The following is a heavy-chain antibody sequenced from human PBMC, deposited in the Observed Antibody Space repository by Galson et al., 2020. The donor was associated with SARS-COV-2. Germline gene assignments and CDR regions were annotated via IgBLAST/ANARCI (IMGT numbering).Heavy chain of an antibody. CDR2: ISSSSSTI. D-gene: IGHD1-26*01. V-gene: IGHV3-48*02. J-gene: IGHJ5*02. CDR1: GFTFSSYS. CDR3: ARGPSGNYNNWFDP. Sequence: GSLRLSCAASGFTFSSYSMNWVRQAPGKGLEWVSYISSSSSTIYYADSVKGRFTISRDNAKNSLYLQMISLTDEDTAVYYCARGPSGNYNNWFDPWGQGTLVTVSS.